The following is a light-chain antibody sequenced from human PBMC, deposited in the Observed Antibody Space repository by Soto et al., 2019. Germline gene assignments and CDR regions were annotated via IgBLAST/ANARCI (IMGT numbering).Light chain of an antibody. CDR3: QQYSNWPPIT. V-gene: IGKV3-15*01. CDR1: QSVNSD. CDR2: AAS. J-gene: IGKJ5*01. Sequence: DIVMTQSPATLSVSPGERATLSCRASQSVNSDLAWYQQKPGQAPRLLIYAASTRATGIPPRFSGSGSGTEFTLTISSLQSEDFAVYYCQQYSNWPPITFGQGTRLEIK.